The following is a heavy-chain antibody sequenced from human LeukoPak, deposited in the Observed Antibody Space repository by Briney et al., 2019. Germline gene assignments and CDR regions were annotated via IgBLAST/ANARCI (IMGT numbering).Heavy chain of an antibody. V-gene: IGHV4-39*01. CDR2: IYYNGAT. Sequence: PSETLSLTCTVSGGSISSSSYYWGWIRQPPGKGLEWIGNIYYNGATYYNPSLKSRVTISVDTSTNQFSLNLSSVTAADTAVYYCARVRTSPGGTYYFDYWGQGTLVTVSS. CDR1: GGSISSSSYY. D-gene: IGHD1-14*01. J-gene: IGHJ4*02. CDR3: ARVRTSPGGTYYFDY.